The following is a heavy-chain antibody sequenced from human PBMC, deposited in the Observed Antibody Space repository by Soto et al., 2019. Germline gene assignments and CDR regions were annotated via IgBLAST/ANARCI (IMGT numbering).Heavy chain of an antibody. CDR1: GFTFSSYG. D-gene: IGHD5-12*01. V-gene: IGHV3-33*01. Sequence: PGGSLRLSCAASGFTFSSYGMHWVRQAPGKGLEWVAVIWYDGSNKYYADSVKGRFTISRDNSKNTLYLQMNSLRAEDTAVYYCARVGYSGYDFAFDIWGQGTMVTV. J-gene: IGHJ3*02. CDR2: IWYDGSNK. CDR3: ARVGYSGYDFAFDI.